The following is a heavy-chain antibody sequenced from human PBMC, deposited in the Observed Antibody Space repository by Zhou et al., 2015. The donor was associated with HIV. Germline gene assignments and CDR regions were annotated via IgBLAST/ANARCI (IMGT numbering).Heavy chain of an antibody. CDR3: AREGAEMATNTLLDY. J-gene: IGHJ4*02. D-gene: IGHD5-24*01. CDR2: INGDNGKT. V-gene: IGHV7-4-1*02. Sequence: QVQLVQSGAEVKKPGASVKVSCKASGDTFRYDAISWVRQSPGQGLEWMGWINGDNGKTRYAQGFTGRFVFSLDTSVSTAYLQISSLKAEDTAVYYCAREGAEMATNTLLDYWGQGTLVTVSS. CDR1: GDTFRYDA.